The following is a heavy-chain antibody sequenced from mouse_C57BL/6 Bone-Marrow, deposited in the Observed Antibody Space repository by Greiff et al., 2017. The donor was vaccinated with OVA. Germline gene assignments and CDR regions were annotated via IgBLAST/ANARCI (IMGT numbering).Heavy chain of an antibody. Sequence: QVQLKQPGAELVRPGSSVKLSCKASGYTFTSYWMDWVKQRPGQGLEWIGNIYPSDSETHYNQKFKDKATLTVDKSSSTAYMQLSSLTSEDSAVYYCARRFPHYYGSSSFDYWGQGTTLTVSS. CDR3: ARRFPHYYGSSSFDY. CDR2: IYPSDSET. CDR1: GYTFTSYW. V-gene: IGHV1-61*01. J-gene: IGHJ2*01. D-gene: IGHD1-1*01.